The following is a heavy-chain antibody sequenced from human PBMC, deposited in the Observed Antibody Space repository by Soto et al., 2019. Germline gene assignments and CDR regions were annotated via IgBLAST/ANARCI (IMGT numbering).Heavy chain of an antibody. J-gene: IGHJ3*01. CDR1: EGHFGVQG. CDR2: ISSSGNST. Sequence: RVGSRILWRIDSEGHFGVQGRRCVRQAPGKGLELVSAISSSGNSTYYGDSVKGRFTISRDNSRNTLYLQMNSLRAEDTGLYYCAKIGVGAFDVWGQGTKV. V-gene: IGHV3-23*01. CDR3: AKIGVGAFDV. D-gene: IGHD2-21*01.